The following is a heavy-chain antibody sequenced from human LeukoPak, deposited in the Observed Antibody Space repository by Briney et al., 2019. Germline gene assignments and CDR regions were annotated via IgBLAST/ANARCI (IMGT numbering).Heavy chain of an antibody. CDR2: INTNTGDP. CDR1: GYTFTSYA. V-gene: IGHV7-4-1*02. J-gene: IGHJ6*03. Sequence: ASVKVSCKASGYTFTSYAMNWVRQAPGQGLEWMGWINTNTGDPTYAQGFTGRFAFSLDTSVSTAYLQISSLKAEDTAVYYCARDQSSSWSSYYYMDVWGKGTTVTVSS. D-gene: IGHD6-6*01. CDR3: ARDQSSSWSSYYYMDV.